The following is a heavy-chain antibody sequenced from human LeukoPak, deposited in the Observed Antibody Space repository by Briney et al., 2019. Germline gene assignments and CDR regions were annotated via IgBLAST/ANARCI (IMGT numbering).Heavy chain of an antibody. V-gene: IGHV3-7*01. J-gene: IGHJ4*02. Sequence: GGSLRLSCAASGFTFSSYWMSWVRQAPGKGLEWVANIKQDGSEKYYVDSVKGRFTISRDNSENTLYLQMNSLRAEDTAVYYCASPTSRSSGWFYFDYWGQGALVTVSS. CDR3: ASPTSRSSGWFYFDY. CDR2: IKQDGSEK. D-gene: IGHD6-19*01. CDR1: GFTFSSYW.